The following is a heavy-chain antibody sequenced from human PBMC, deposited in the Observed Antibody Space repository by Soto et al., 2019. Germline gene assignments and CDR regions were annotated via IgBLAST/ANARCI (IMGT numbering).Heavy chain of an antibody. CDR1: GFSLSTSGVG. CDR2: IYWDDDK. V-gene: IGHV2-5*02. CDR3: AHSNYDILTGVNWFDP. J-gene: IGHJ5*02. D-gene: IGHD3-9*01. Sequence: QITLKESGPTLVKPTQTPTLTCTFSGFSLSTSGVGVGWIRQPPGKALEWLALIYWDDDKRYSPSLKSRLTITKDTSKNQVVLTMTNMDPVDTATYYCAHSNYDILTGVNWFDPWGQGTLVTVSS.